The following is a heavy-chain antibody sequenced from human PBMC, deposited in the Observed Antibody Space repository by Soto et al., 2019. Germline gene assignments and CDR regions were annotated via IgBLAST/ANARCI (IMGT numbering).Heavy chain of an antibody. V-gene: IGHV3-53*01. J-gene: IGHJ6*02. CDR3: AKTQWSYSHYYYYGMDG. CDR2: IYSGGST. CDR1: GFIVSSNY. Sequence: GGSLRLSCAASGFIVSSNYMSWVRQGPGKGLEWVSVIYSGGSTYYADSVKGRFTISRDNSKNTLYLQMNSLRAEDTAVYYCAKTQWSYSHYYYYGMDGWGHGTTVTVSS. D-gene: IGHD1-26*01.